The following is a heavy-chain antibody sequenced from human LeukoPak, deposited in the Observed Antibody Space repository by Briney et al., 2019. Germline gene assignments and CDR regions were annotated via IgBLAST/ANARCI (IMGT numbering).Heavy chain of an antibody. V-gene: IGHV1-69*05. CDR2: IIPIFGTA. J-gene: IGHJ3*02. CDR3: ARAETYYDFWSGPNAFDI. D-gene: IGHD3-3*01. CDR1: GGTFSSYA. Sequence: SVKVSXKASGGTFSSYAISWMRQAPGQGLEWMGRIIPIFGTANYAQKFQGRVTITTDESTSTAYMELSSLRSEGTAVYYCARAETYYDFWSGPNAFDIWGQGTMVTVSS.